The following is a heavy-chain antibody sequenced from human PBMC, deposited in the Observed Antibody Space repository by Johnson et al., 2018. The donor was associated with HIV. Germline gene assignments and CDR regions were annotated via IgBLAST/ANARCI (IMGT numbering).Heavy chain of an antibody. CDR1: GFTFSSYA. CDR2: ISYDGSNK. D-gene: IGHD1-26*01. Sequence: QVQLVESGGGVVQPGRSLRLSCAASGFTFSSYAMHWVRQAPGKGLEWVAVISYDGSNKYYADSVKGRFTISRDNSKNTLYLQMNSLRAEDTAVYYCARDGEWELEDAFDMWGQGTMVTVSS. CDR3: ARDGEWELEDAFDM. V-gene: IGHV3-30-3*01. J-gene: IGHJ3*02.